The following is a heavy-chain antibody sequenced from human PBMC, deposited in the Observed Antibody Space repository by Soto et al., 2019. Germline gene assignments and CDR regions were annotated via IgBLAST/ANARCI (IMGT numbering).Heavy chain of an antibody. J-gene: IGHJ4*02. CDR1: GFTFSSYD. Sequence: EVQLLESGGGLVQPGGSLRLSCAASGFTFSSYDMSWVRQAPGKGLEWVSAINGSGGSYYYADSVKGRIIIARNKSKNSLYLQMNSMRAEDTAVYYLATDIIPGHNCSDYWAQGTVVT. CDR3: ATDIIPGHNCSDY. CDR2: INGSGGSY. D-gene: IGHD1-20*01. V-gene: IGHV3-23*01.